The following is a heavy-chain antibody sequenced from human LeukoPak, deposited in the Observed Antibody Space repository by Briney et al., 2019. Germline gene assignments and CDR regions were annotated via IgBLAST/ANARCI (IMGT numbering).Heavy chain of an antibody. CDR1: GGTLSSYA. V-gene: IGHV1-69*05. CDR3: ARDPSSSFHWFDP. CDR2: IIPIFGTA. D-gene: IGHD6-6*01. J-gene: IGHJ5*02. Sequence: GSSVKVSCKASGGTLSSYAISWVRQAPGQGLEWMGGIIPIFGTANYAQKFQGRVTITTDESTSTAYTELSSLRSEDTAVYYCARDPSSSFHWFDPWGQGTLVTVSS.